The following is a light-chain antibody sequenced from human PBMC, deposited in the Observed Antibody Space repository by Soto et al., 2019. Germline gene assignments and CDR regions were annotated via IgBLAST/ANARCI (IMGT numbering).Light chain of an antibody. V-gene: IGKV3-15*01. CDR2: GAS. J-gene: IGKJ1*01. CDR1: QSVRDK. Sequence: PARLHWSPGQRNTLSCRASQSVRDKLAWHQKPPRSPPRLLSYGASTRATGLPARFSGSGSGTEFIFTISRLHSEYVGGYYCQPYNHCPGTFGEAQKVDIK. CDR3: QPYNHCPGT.